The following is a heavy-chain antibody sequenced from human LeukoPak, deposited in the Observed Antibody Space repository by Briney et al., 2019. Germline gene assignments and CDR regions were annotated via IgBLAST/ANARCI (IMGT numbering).Heavy chain of an antibody. V-gene: IGHV4-59*01. CDR3: ARAGGGNPFDY. Sequence: SETLSLTCTVSGVSISSYYWSWIRQPPGKGLEWIGYIYYSGSTNYNPSLKSRATISVDTSKNQFSLKLSSVTAADTAVYYCARAGGGNPFDYWGQGTLVTVSS. CDR2: IYYSGST. J-gene: IGHJ4*02. D-gene: IGHD4-23*01. CDR1: GVSISSYY.